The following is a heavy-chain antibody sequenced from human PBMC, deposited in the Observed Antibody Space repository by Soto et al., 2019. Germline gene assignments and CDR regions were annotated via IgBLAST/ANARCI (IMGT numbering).Heavy chain of an antibody. CDR2: IYPSDSDT. D-gene: IGHD4-17*01. V-gene: IGHV5-51*01. J-gene: IGHJ4*02. CDR1: GDTFTLYW. Sequence: PGESLTISCPFSGDTFTLYWIGWVRQMPGKGLEWMGIIYPSDSDTRYSPSFQGQVTISADQSINTAYLQWDSLKASDTAIYYCARPANTVADHFDLWGQGTPVTVSS. CDR3: ARPANTVADHFDL.